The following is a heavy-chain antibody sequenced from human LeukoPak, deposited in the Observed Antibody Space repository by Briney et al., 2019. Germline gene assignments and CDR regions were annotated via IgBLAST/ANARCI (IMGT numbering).Heavy chain of an antibody. Sequence: GGSLRLSCATSGFTFSNAWMNWVRQAPGKGLEWVGRIRSNSDGGTIDYAAPVRGRFGLSRDDSKNTLYLQMNSLQTEDTAVYYCATDHNDITWGQGTLVSVSS. D-gene: IGHD3-22*01. CDR2: IRSNSDGGTI. V-gene: IGHV3-15*07. J-gene: IGHJ5*02. CDR1: GFTFSNAW. CDR3: ATDHNDIT.